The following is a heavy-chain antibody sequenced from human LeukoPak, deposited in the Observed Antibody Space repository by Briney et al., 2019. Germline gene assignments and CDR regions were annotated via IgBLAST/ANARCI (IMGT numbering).Heavy chain of an antibody. D-gene: IGHD5-18*01. V-gene: IGHV4-4*02. J-gene: IGHJ4*01. CDR1: GGSISSSNW. Sequence: SETLSLTCAVSGGSISSSNWWTWVRQPPGKGLEWIGEIYHSGSTNYNPSLKSRVTISVDKSKNQFSLKLSSVTAADTAVYYCARRDTAMVPFDYWGQGTLVTVSP. CDR2: IYHSGST. CDR3: ARRDTAMVPFDY.